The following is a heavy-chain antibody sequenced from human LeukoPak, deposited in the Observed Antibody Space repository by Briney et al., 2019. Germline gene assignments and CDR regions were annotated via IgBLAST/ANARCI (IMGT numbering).Heavy chain of an antibody. CDR1: GGSFSDYY. J-gene: IGHJ5*02. D-gene: IGHD6-13*01. CDR3: AREKDSSSWSEGNWFDP. CDR2: INHSGST. V-gene: IGHV4-34*01. Sequence: SETLSLTCAVYGGSFSDYYWSWVRQPPGKGLEWIGEINHSGSTNYNPSLKSRVTISVDTSKNQFSLKLSSVTAADTAVYYCAREKDSSSWSEGNWFDPWGQGTLVTVSS.